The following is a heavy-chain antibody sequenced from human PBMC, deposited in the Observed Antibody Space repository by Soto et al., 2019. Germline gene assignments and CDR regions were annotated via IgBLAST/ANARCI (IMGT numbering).Heavy chain of an antibody. V-gene: IGHV4-31*04. J-gene: IGHJ6*02. CDR1: GDSLSSGGYY. CDR2: IYYSGST. CDR3: AKTKTPHVRNGMDV. Sequence: QVRLQESGPGLVRPSQTLSLTCTVSGDSLSSGGYYCSWIRQLPGKGLEWIGFIYYSGSTFYNPSFRSRVTISADASKNQISLKLSSVTAADTAVYYCAKTKTPHVRNGMDVWGQGTTVTVSS. D-gene: IGHD2-8*01.